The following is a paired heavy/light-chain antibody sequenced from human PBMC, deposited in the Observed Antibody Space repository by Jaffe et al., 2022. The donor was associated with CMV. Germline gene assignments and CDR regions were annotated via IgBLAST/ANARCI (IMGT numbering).Heavy chain of an antibody. CDR2: FAPEDGET. D-gene: IGHD3-16*01. Sequence: QVQLVQSGAEVKKPGASVKVSCKVSGYALTDLSMHWVRQAPGKGLEWMGGFAPEDGETIYAQNFQGRVTMTEDTSTDTAYMALSSLTTEDTAVYYCATGSEWGSSWDFDYWGQGTLVTVSS. J-gene: IGHJ4*02. CDR3: ATGSEWGSSWDFDY. CDR1: GYALTDLS. V-gene: IGHV1-24*01.
Light chain of an antibody. CDR1: QSVGNY. CDR3: QQRRNWPPA. J-gene: IGKJ4*01. CDR2: EAS. V-gene: IGKV3-11*01. Sequence: EIVLTQSPATLSLSPGERATLSCRASQSVGNYLAWYQQKLGQAPRLLIYEASNRATGIPARFSGSGSGTDFTLTISSLEPEDFAVYYCQQRRNWPPAFGGGTKVEIK.